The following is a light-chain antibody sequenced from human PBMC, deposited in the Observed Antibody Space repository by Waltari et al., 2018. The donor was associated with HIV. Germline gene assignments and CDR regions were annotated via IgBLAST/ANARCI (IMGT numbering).Light chain of an antibody. CDR3: QQSDNWPPWT. J-gene: IGKJ1*01. Sequence: EIILTQSPDTLSVSPGERATLSCRASQSVSNHLAWFQQRPGQPPRLLIYHAYTRATGIPPRFSGSGSGTEFNLTISNLQSEDFAVYYCQQSDNWPPWTFGRGTKVEVK. CDR1: QSVSNH. CDR2: HAY. V-gene: IGKV3D-15*01.